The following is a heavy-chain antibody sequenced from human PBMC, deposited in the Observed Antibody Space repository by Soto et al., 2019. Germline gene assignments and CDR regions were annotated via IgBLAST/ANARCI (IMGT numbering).Heavy chain of an antibody. CDR3: VKSSSNWWAFDF. J-gene: IGHJ3*01. Sequence: VQLLESGGDLVQPGGSLRLSCVASGFILNNYAMSWVRQAPGKGLEWVSNICGTDGDSDDVPWYEDSVKVRLTISKESSAKQLFLHRDNLTAEDSAVSYCVKSSSNWWAFDFWGQGTTVVVSS. V-gene: IGHV3-23*01. CDR2: ICGTDGDSDDVP. CDR1: GFILNNYA. D-gene: IGHD6-13*01.